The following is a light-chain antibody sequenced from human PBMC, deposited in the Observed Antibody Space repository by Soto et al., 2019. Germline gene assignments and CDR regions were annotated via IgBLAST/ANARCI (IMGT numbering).Light chain of an antibody. V-gene: IGKV3D-15*01. CDR2: GTS. CDR3: QQYDDWLRLT. CDR1: QSVRSN. J-gene: IGKJ4*01. Sequence: EMVMTQSPATLSVSPGERATLSCWASQSVRSNLAWYQQKPGQAPRLLIYGTSTRATGIPARFSGSGSGTEFNLTISSLQSEDFAVYFCQQYDDWLRLTFGGGTKVAI.